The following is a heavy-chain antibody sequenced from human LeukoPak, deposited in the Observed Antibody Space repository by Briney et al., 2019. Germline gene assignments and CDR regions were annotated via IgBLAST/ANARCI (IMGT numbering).Heavy chain of an antibody. CDR3: ARAPADCGGDCYSLFDY. CDR1: GYTFTGYY. D-gene: IGHD2-21*02. V-gene: IGHV1-2*04. J-gene: IGHJ4*02. Sequence: ASVKVSCKASGYTFTGYYMHWVRQAPGQGLEWMGWINPNSGGPNYAQKFQGWVTMTRDTSISTAYMELSRLRSDDTAVYYCARAPADCGGDCYSLFDYWGQGTLVTVSS. CDR2: INPNSGGP.